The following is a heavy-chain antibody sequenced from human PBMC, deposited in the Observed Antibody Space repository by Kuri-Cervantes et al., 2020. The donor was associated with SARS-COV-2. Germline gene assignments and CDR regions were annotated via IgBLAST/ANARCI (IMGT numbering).Heavy chain of an antibody. D-gene: IGHD3-22*01. Sequence: ASVTVSCKASGYTFTGYYMHWVRQAPGKGLEWMGGFDPEDGETIYAQKFQGRVTITEDTSTDTAYMELSSLRSDDTAVYYCARDHSFYDSSGYYADFDYWGQGTLVTVSS. CDR1: GYTFTGYY. J-gene: IGHJ4*02. CDR2: FDPEDGET. V-gene: IGHV1-24*01. CDR3: ARDHSFYDSSGYYADFDY.